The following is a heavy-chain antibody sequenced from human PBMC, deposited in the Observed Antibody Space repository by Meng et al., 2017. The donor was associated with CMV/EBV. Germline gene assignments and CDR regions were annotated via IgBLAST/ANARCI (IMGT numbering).Heavy chain of an antibody. Sequence: GESLKISCAASGFTFSSYSMNWVRQAPGKGLEWVSSISSSSSYIYYADSVKGRFTISRDNAKNSLYLQMNSLRAEDTAVYYCARDFILSENYYYYGMDVWGQGTTVTVSS. J-gene: IGHJ6*02. CDR1: GFTFSSYS. CDR3: ARDFILSENYYYYGMDV. V-gene: IGHV3-21*01. CDR2: ISSSSSYI. D-gene: IGHD2/OR15-2a*01.